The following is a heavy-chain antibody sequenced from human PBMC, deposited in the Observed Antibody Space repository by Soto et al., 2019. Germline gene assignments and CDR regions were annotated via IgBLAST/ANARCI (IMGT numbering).Heavy chain of an antibody. CDR1: SDSITSGRYY. D-gene: IGHD2-15*01. CDR2: IYYSGNS. V-gene: IGHV4-31*03. CDR3: ARSGGSNSWYGVFDF. Sequence: QAQLQESGPGLVTPSQNLALPCTVSSDSITSGRYYWSWVRQHPGRGLEWIGYIYYSGNSCYNPSLKSRVTKSLDRSKSAFSLELSSMTAAATAVYYCARSGGSNSWYGVFDFWGQGTLVTVSS. J-gene: IGHJ4*02.